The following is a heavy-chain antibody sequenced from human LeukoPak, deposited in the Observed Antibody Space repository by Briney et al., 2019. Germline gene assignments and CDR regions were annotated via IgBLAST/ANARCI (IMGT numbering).Heavy chain of an antibody. CDR1: GYTFTSYG. Sequence: ASVKVSCEASGYTFTSYGISWVRQAPGQGLEWMGWISAYNGNTNYAQKLQGRVTMTTDTSTSTAYMELRSLRSDDTAVYYCARDADTLSWYSGSYYFDYWGQGTLVTVSS. CDR2: ISAYNGNT. CDR3: ARDADTLSWYSGSYYFDY. V-gene: IGHV1-18*01. J-gene: IGHJ4*02. D-gene: IGHD1-26*01.